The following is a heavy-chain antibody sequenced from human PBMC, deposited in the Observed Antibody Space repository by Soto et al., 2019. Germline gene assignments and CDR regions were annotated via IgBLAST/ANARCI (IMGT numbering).Heavy chain of an antibody. J-gene: IGHJ6*02. CDR3: ARDRGAASDIRYYYYGIDV. CDR1: GFTFRSYS. V-gene: IGHV3-48*02. Sequence: GGALRLSCAASGFTFRSYSNNWGRPGPGEGLGWVSYISSSSSTIYYADPVKGRFTISRDNAKNSLYLQMNSLRDEDTAVYYCARDRGAASDIRYYYYGIDVWGQGTTVTVSS. D-gene: IGHD3-10*01. CDR2: ISSSSSTI.